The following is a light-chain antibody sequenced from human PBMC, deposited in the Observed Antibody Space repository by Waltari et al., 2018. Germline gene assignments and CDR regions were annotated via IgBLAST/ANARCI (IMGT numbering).Light chain of an antibody. V-gene: IGKV4-1*01. Sequence: DIVMAQSPDSLAVSLGQRTSINCQSSQTILNRFNNKTSLAWYQQKPGQPPRLLIYWASTRESGVPDRFSGSGSGTDFTLTISSLQAEDVAVYYCQQYHITPPTFGQGTKLEI. CDR2: WAS. J-gene: IGKJ2*01. CDR3: QQYHITPPT. CDR1: QTILNRFNNKTS.